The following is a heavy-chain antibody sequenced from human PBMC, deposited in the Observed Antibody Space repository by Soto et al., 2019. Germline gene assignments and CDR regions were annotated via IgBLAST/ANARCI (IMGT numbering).Heavy chain of an antibody. V-gene: IGHV1-69*13. CDR3: ARDSKGVSVNAFDI. CDR1: GGTFSSYA. J-gene: IGHJ3*02. Sequence: ASVKVSCKASGGTFSSYAISWVRQAPGQGLEWMGGIIPIFGTANYAQKFQGRVTITADESTSTAYMELSSLRSEDTAVYYCARDSKGVSVNAFDIWGQGTMVTVSS. CDR2: IIPIFGTA. D-gene: IGHD6-13*01.